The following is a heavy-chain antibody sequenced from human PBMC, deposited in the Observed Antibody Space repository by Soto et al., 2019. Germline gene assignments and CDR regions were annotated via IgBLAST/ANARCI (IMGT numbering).Heavy chain of an antibody. Sequence: EVQLVESGGDLVQPGGSLRLSCAASGFAFSGYWMSWVRQAPGKGLEGVANIKQDGSEKYYVDSVKGRFTISRDNAKNSRYMPMNSLVDEGAAVYYCARAISVDAYWGQGTLVTVSS. CDR2: IKQDGSEK. CDR1: GFAFSGYW. J-gene: IGHJ4*02. V-gene: IGHV3-7*01. D-gene: IGHD5-12*01. CDR3: ARAISVDAY.